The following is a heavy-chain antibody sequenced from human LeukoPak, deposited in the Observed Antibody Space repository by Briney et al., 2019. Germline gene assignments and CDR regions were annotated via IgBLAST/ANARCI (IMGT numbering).Heavy chain of an antibody. CDR2: IYTSGST. CDR1: GGSISSYY. CDR3: ARGYAGYSSSWLHY. Sequence: SETLSLTCTVSGGSISSYYWSWIRQPAGKGLEWIGRIYTSGSTNYNPSLKSRVTMSVDTSKNQFSLKLSSVTAADTAVYYCARGYAGYSSSWLHYWGQGTLVTVSS. D-gene: IGHD6-13*01. V-gene: IGHV4-4*07. J-gene: IGHJ4*02.